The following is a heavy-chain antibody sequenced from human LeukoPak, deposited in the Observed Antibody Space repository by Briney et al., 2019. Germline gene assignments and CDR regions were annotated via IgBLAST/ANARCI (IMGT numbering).Heavy chain of an antibody. CDR2: ISGSGGST. Sequence: GGSLRLSCAASGFTFSSYAMSWVRQAPGKGLEWVSAISGSGGSTYYADSVKGRFTISRDNSKNTLYLQMNSLRAEDTAVYYCAKRGDSSGYYSPFTAFDYWGQGTLVTVSS. J-gene: IGHJ4*02. CDR3: AKRGDSSGYYSPFTAFDY. D-gene: IGHD3-22*01. V-gene: IGHV3-23*01. CDR1: GFTFSSYA.